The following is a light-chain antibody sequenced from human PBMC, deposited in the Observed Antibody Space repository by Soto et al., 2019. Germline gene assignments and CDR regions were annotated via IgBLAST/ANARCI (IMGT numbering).Light chain of an antibody. CDR3: QQYHSAPQS. CDR2: WAS. V-gene: IGKV4-1*01. CDR1: QSVLYSPNNKNY. Sequence: DIVMTQSPDSLAVSLGERATINCKSSQSVLYSPNNKNYLAWYQQKPGQPPKLLIYWASTRESGVPDRFSGSGSGKDFTLTIRSLQAEDVAFYYCQQYHSAPQSFGQGTKVEIK. J-gene: IGKJ1*01.